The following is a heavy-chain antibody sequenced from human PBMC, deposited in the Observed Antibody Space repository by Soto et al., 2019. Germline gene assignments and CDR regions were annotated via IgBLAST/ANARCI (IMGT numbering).Heavy chain of an antibody. D-gene: IGHD5-18*01. Sequence: GGSLRLSCAASGFTFDDYTMHWVRQAPGKGLEWVSLISWDGGSTYYADSVKGRFTISRDNSKNSLYLQMNSLRTEDTALYYCAKAGRGYSYGPLDYWGQGTLVTVSS. V-gene: IGHV3-43*01. J-gene: IGHJ4*02. CDR3: AKAGRGYSYGPLDY. CDR1: GFTFDDYT. CDR2: ISWDGGST.